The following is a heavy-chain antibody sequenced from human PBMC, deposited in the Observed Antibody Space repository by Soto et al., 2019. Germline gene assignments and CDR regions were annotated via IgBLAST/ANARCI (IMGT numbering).Heavy chain of an antibody. Sequence: QVQLVQSGAEVKNSGASVKVSCKASGYTFTSYGFSWVRQAPGQGLEWMGWISASNGNTNYAQKFQGRVTISRDTSANTVYMGLSSLRSEDTAVYYCARGSSGSYLIDYWGQGTLVTVSS. V-gene: IGHV1-18*01. CDR1: GYTFTSYG. D-gene: IGHD1-26*01. CDR2: ISASNGNT. CDR3: ARGSSGSYLIDY. J-gene: IGHJ4*02.